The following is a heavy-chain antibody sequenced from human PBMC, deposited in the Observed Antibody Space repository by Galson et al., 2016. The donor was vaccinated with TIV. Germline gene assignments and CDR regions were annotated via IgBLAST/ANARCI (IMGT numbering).Heavy chain of an antibody. D-gene: IGHD3-10*01. Sequence: CAISGDSVSSNSAAWNWIRQSPSRGLEWLGRTYCRSRCYYDYAVSVESRITIGSDTSKNQFSLQLNSVTSEDTAVYYCARAAGRNGATCHATCESFDFWGQGTKVTVSS. CDR3: ARAAGRNGATCHATCESFDF. J-gene: IGHJ3*01. V-gene: IGHV6-1*01. CDR2: TYCRSRCYY. CDR1: GDSVSSNSAA.